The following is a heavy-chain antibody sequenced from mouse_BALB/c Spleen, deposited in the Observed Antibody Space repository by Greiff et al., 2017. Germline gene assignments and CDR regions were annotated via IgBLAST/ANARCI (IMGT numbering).Heavy chain of an antibody. J-gene: IGHJ4*01. CDR1: GYAFTSYN. Sequence: VQLKQSGPELVKPGASVKVSCKASGYAFTSYNMYWVKQSHGKSLEWIGYIDPYNGGTSYNQKFKGKATLTVDKSSSTAYMHLNSLTSEDSAVYYCARRGSSYLYAMDYWGQGTSVTVSS. V-gene: IGHV1S135*01. CDR2: IDPYNGGT. D-gene: IGHD1-1*01. CDR3: ARRGSSYLYAMDY.